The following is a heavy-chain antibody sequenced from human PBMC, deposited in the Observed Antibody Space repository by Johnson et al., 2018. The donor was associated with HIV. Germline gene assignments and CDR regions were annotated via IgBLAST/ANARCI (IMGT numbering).Heavy chain of an antibody. V-gene: IGHV3-23*04. D-gene: IGHD1-26*01. CDR2: ISGSGGST. CDR3: AKDWWWELDGGAFAI. Sequence: VQLVESGGGLVQPGGSLRLSCAASGFTFSSYAMSWVRQAPGKGLEWVSAISGSGGSTYYADSVKGRFTISRDNSKNTLYLQMNSLRAGDTAVYCCAKDWWWELDGGAFAIWVQGTMVSVSS. CDR1: GFTFSSYA. J-gene: IGHJ3*02.